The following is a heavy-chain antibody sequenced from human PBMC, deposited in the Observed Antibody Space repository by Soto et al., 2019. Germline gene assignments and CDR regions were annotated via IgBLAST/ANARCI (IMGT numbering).Heavy chain of an antibody. CDR3: ARDQWSITFEDLAGMDV. V-gene: IGHV3-21*01. CDR2: VSSSSAYI. Sequence: PGGSLRLSCVASGFSFDIYNMSWVRQAPGKGLEWVASVSSSSAYIYYTDSVKGRFTISRDNAKSSLYLQMNSLRDEDTAVYYCARDQWSITFEDLAGMDVWGQGTTVTVSS. J-gene: IGHJ6*02. D-gene: IGHD3-10*01. CDR1: GFSFDIYN.